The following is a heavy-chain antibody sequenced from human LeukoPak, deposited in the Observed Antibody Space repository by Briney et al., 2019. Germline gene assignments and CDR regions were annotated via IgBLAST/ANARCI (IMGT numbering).Heavy chain of an antibody. V-gene: IGHV3-48*04. CDR3: ARGKISAAAGAWNYYFDY. CDR1: GFTFSIYG. J-gene: IGHJ4*02. D-gene: IGHD6-13*01. CDR2: ISSSSSTI. Sequence: GGSLRLSCEASGFTFSIYGMNWVRQAPGKGLEWVSYISSSSSTIYYADSVKGRFTISRDNAKNSLYLQMNSLRAEDTALYYCARGKISAAAGAWNYYFDYWGQGTLVTVSS.